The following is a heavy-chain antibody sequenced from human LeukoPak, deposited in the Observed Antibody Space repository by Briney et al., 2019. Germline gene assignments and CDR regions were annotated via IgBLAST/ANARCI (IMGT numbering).Heavy chain of an antibody. CDR3: ARTTATVNAPIDY. V-gene: IGHV1-18*01. CDR2: ISAYNGNT. Sequence: ASVKLSCKSSVYTFSSYSISWARKSTGQCLEWMLWISAYNGNTNNAQKLQGRVTMTTDTSTSTAYMELRSLRSDDTAVYYCARTTATVNAPIDYCGQGTLVTVSS. D-gene: IGHD5-24*01. J-gene: IGHJ4*02. CDR1: VYTFSSYS.